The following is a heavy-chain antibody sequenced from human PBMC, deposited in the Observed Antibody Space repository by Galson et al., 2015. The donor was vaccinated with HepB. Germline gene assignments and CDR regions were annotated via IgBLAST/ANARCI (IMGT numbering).Heavy chain of an antibody. V-gene: IGHV1-8*01. CDR2: MNPNSGST. CDR1: GYTFTSYD. Sequence: SVKVSCKASGYTFTSYDINWVRQATGQGLEWMGWMNPNSGSTGYAQKFQGRVTMTRNTSISTAYMELSSPRSEDTAVYYCARAWYYYDSSGYYSDYFDYWGQGTLVTVSS. CDR3: ARAWYYYDSSGYYSDYFDY. J-gene: IGHJ4*02. D-gene: IGHD3-22*01.